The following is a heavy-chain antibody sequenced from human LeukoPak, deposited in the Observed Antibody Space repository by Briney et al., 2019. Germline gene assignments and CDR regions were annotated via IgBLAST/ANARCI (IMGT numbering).Heavy chain of an antibody. CDR3: AKGPLGNFDY. CDR2: ISGSGGST. Sequence: GGSLRLSCAASRFTFSTYAMSWVRQAPGKGLEWVSAISGSGGSTYYADSVKGRFTISRDNSKNTLYLQMNSLRAEDTAVYYCAKGPLGNFDYWGQGTLVTVSS. V-gene: IGHV3-23*01. CDR1: RFTFSTYA. J-gene: IGHJ4*02. D-gene: IGHD7-27*01.